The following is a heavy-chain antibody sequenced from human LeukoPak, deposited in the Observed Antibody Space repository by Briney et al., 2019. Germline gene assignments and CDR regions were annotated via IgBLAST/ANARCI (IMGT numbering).Heavy chain of an antibody. CDR2: IYWDDDK. J-gene: IGHJ4*02. CDR3: AHLIHYYDSSGYSDY. V-gene: IGHV2-5*02. Sequence: SGPTLVKPTPTLTLTCTFSGFSLSTSGVGVGWIRQPPGKALEWLALIYWDDDKRYSPSLKSRLTITKDPSKNQVVLTMTNMDPVDTARYYCAHLIHYYDSSGYSDYWGQGTLVTVSS. D-gene: IGHD3-22*01. CDR1: GFSLSTSGVG.